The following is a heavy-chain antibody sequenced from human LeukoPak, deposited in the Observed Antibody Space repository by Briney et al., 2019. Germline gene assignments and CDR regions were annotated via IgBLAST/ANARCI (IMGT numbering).Heavy chain of an antibody. CDR3: ARARGWYHTVDY. J-gene: IGHJ4*02. V-gene: IGHV1-2*02. Sequence: ASVTVSCKASGYTFTVYYMHWVRQAPGQGLEWMGWINPNSGGTNYAQKFQGRVTMTRDTSISTAYMELSRLRSDDTAVYYCARARGWYHTVDYWGQGTLVTVSS. CDR1: GYTFTVYY. D-gene: IGHD6-19*01. CDR2: INPNSGGT.